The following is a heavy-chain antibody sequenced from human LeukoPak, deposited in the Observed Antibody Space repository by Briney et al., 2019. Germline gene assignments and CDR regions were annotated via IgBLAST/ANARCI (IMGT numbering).Heavy chain of an antibody. V-gene: IGHV4-34*01. D-gene: IGHD1-26*01. Sequence: SETLSLTCAVYGGSFSGYYWSWIRQPPGKGLEWIGEINHSGSTNYNPSLKSRVTISVDTSKNQFSLKLSSVTAADTAVYYCAGGNVIGATIPNGYYFDYWGQGTLVTVSS. CDR3: AGGNVIGATIPNGYYFDY. CDR2: INHSGST. CDR1: GGSFSGYY. J-gene: IGHJ4*02.